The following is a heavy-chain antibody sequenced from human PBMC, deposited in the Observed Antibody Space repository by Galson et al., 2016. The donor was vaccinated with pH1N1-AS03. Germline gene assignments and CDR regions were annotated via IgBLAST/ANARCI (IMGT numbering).Heavy chain of an antibody. Sequence: SLRLSCAASGFTLSDYYMSWIRQAPGKGLEWVSYISSGSTYTNYADSVKGRFTISRDKSKNTVYLQMSSLRTEDMAVYYCIKKGNRLQSRRSDAFDIWGRGTMVTVSS. CDR3: IKKGNRLQSRRSDAFDI. CDR1: GFTLSDYY. V-gene: IGHV3-11*06. D-gene: IGHD5-18*01. J-gene: IGHJ3*02. CDR2: ISSGSTYT.